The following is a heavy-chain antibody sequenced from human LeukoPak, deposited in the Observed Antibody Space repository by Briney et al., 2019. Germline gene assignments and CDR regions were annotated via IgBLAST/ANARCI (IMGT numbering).Heavy chain of an antibody. V-gene: IGHV3-53*01. Sequence: TGGSLRLSCVASEFSPTNFWMTWVRRAPGKGLEWVSVIYSGGSTYYADSVKGRFTISRDNSKNTLYLQMNSLRAEDTAVYYCARVITVTTAEYYFDYWGQGTLVTVSS. CDR2: IYSGGST. CDR3: ARVITVTTAEYYFDY. CDR1: EFSPTNFW. D-gene: IGHD4-17*01. J-gene: IGHJ4*02.